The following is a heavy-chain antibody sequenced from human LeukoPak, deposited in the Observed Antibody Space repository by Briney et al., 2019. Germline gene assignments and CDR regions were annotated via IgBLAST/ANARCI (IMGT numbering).Heavy chain of an antibody. CDR3: ARDTCGCGSGWHLYWYFDL. Sequence: GGSLRLSCAASGFTFSDYAMHWVRQAPGKELEYVSAISSNGGSIHYANSVKGRFTISRDNSKNTLYLQMDSLRAGDMAVYYCARDTCGCGSGWHLYWYFDLWGRGTLVTVSS. CDR1: GFTFSDYA. CDR2: ISSNGGSI. J-gene: IGHJ2*01. D-gene: IGHD6-19*01. V-gene: IGHV3-64*01.